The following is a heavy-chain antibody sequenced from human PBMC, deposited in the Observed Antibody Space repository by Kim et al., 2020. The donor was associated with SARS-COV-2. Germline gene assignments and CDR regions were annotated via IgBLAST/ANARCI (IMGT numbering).Heavy chain of an antibody. D-gene: IGHD3-3*01. CDR1: GFTFNDYA. CDR2: ISGNGGITT. V-gene: IGHV3-64D*06. Sequence: GGSLRLSCSASGFTFNDYAIHWVRQAPGKGLESVSTISGNGGITTYYADSVKGRFTISRDNSRNTLYLQMSSLRAEDTAVYYCVRQHTHYTFWSGYLDYWGQGTLVTVSS. J-gene: IGHJ4*02. CDR3: VRQHTHYTFWSGYLDY.